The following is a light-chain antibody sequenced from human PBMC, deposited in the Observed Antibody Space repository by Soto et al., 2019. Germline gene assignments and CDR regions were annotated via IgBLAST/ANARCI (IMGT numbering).Light chain of an antibody. CDR1: SSNIGSNT. J-gene: IGLJ2*01. CDR3: AAWDDSLHGPV. CDR2: SNY. V-gene: IGLV1-44*01. Sequence: QSVLTQPPSASGTPGQRVTISCSGSSSNIGSNTVNWYQQLPGTAPKLLIYSNYQRPSGVPDRFSGSKSGTSASLAISRLQSEDEADYFCAAWDDSLHGPVFGGGTQLTVL.